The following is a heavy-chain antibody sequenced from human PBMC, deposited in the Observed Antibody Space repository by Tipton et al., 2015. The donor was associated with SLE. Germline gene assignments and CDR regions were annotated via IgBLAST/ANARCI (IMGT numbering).Heavy chain of an antibody. D-gene: IGHD4-11*01. CDR3: AREGYSNCGYYYGMDV. V-gene: IGHV3-7*01. Sequence: SLRLSCAASGFTFSSYWMSWVRQAPGKGLEWVDNIKQDGSEKYYVDSVKGRFTISRDNAENSLYLQMNSLRAEDTAMYYCAREGYSNCGYYYGMDVWGQGTTVTVSS. CDR2: IKQDGSEK. J-gene: IGHJ6*02. CDR1: GFTFSSYW.